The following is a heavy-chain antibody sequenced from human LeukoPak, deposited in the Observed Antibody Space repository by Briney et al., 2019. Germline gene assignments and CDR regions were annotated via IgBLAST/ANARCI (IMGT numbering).Heavy chain of an antibody. J-gene: IGHJ4*02. V-gene: IGHV3-30*18. Sequence: GGSLRLSCVASGFTFSSSAFHWVRQVPGKGLDWVALISYDGSNNYYADSVKGRFTISRDNTRGTLYLQMDSLRADDTAVYYCAKDLNYDFWSGLGNWGQGTLVTVSS. CDR1: GFTFSSSA. D-gene: IGHD3-3*01. CDR2: ISYDGSNN. CDR3: AKDLNYDFWSGLGN.